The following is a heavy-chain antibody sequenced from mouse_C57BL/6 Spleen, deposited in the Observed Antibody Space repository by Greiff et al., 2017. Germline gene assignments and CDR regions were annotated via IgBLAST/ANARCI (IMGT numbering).Heavy chain of an antibody. J-gene: IGHJ2*01. D-gene: IGHD2-4*01. CDR2: FNPSSGYT. CDR1: GYTFTSYS. V-gene: IGHV1-7*01. Sequence: VQLQQSGAELAKPGASVKLSCKASGYTFTSYSMHWVKQRPGQGLEWIGYFNPSSGYTKYNQKFKDKATLTVDKSSSTAYMQLSSLTYEDSAVYYCARGRDYDGAFDYWGQGTTLTVSS. CDR3: ARGRDYDGAFDY.